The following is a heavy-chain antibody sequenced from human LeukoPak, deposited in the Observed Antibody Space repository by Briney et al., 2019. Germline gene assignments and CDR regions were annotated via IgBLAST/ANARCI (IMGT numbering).Heavy chain of an antibody. Sequence: ASVKVSCKASGYTFTSYNINWVRQATGQGLEWMGWMNPNSGNTGYAQKFQGRVTMTRNTSISTAYMELSSLRAEDTAVYYCARDYISGSYWGGGAFDIWGQGTMVTVSS. CDR2: MNPNSGNT. V-gene: IGHV1-8*01. D-gene: IGHD1-26*01. CDR3: ARDYISGSYWGGGAFDI. J-gene: IGHJ3*02. CDR1: GYTFTSYN.